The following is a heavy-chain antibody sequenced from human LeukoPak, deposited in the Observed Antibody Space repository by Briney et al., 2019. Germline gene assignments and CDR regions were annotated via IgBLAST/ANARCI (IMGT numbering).Heavy chain of an antibody. CDR3: AKAGYFGVGRSWFDP. D-gene: IGHD3-16*01. Sequence: GGSLRLSCAASGFTFSSYAMSWVRQAPGKGLEWVSAISGSGGSTNYADSVKGRFTISRDNSKNTMNLQMNSLGAEDTAAYYCAKAGYFGVGRSWFDPWGQGILVTVSS. V-gene: IGHV3-23*01. J-gene: IGHJ5*02. CDR1: GFTFSSYA. CDR2: ISGSGGST.